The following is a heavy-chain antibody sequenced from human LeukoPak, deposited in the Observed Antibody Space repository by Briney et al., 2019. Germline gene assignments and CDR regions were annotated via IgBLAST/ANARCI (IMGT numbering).Heavy chain of an antibody. D-gene: IGHD1-26*01. Sequence: GGSLTLSCAAYGFTFSGSAMHWVRQASGKGLEWVGRIRSKANSYATAYAASVKGRFTISRDDSKNTAYPQMNSLKTEDTAVYYCAKDGRDMQNYYYYMDVWGKGTTVTVSS. V-gene: IGHV3-73*01. J-gene: IGHJ6*03. CDR2: IRSKANSYAT. CDR1: GFTFSGSA. CDR3: AKDGRDMQNYYYYMDV.